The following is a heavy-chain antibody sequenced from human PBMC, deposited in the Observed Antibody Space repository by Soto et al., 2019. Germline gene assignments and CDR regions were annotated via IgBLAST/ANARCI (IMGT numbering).Heavy chain of an antibody. J-gene: IGHJ6*02. D-gene: IGHD3-10*01. CDR2: IYWNDDK. CDR1: GFSLSTSGVG. CDR3: AHSWDPMVRGVIGPPGGYYYGMDV. V-gene: IGHV2-5*01. Sequence: ESGPTLVNPTQTLTLTCTFSGFSLSTSGVGVGWIRQPPGKALEWLALIYWNDDKRYSPSLKSRLTITKDTSKNQVVLTMTNMDPVDTATYYCAHSWDPMVRGVIGPPGGYYYGMDVWGQGTTVTVSS.